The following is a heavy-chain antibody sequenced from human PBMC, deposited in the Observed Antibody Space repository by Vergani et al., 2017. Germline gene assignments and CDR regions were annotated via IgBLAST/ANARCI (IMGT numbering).Heavy chain of an antibody. CDR3: TRLMVRGVYYYYGMDV. J-gene: IGHJ6*02. CDR1: GFTFGDYA. Sequence: EVQLVESGGGLVQPGGSLRLSCTASGFTFGDYAMSWVRQAPGKGLEWVGFIRSKAYGGTTEYAASVKGRFTISRDDSKSIAYLQMNSLKTEDTAVYYCTRLMVRGVYYYYGMDVWGQGTTVTVSS. CDR2: IRSKAYGGTT. D-gene: IGHD3-10*01. V-gene: IGHV3-49*04.